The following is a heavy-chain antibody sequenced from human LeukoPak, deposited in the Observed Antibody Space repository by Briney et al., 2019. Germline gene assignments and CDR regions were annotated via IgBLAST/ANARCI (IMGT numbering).Heavy chain of an antibody. CDR2: MNPNSGNT. V-gene: IGHV1-18*01. CDR3: ARDVSYGDHIDY. CDR1: GYTFTSYD. J-gene: IGHJ4*02. Sequence: GASVKVSCKASGYTFTSYDINWVRQATGQGLEWMGWMNPNSGNTNYAQKLQGRVTMTTDTSASTAYMELRSLRSDDTAVYYCARDVSYGDHIDYWGQGTLVTVSS. D-gene: IGHD4-17*01.